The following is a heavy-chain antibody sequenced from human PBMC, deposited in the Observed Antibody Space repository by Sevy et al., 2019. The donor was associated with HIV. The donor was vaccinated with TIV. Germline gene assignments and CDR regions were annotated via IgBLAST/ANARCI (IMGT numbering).Heavy chain of an antibody. CDR2: IRYDGSNK. D-gene: IGHD3-9*01. CDR1: GFTFSSYG. J-gene: IGHJ4*02. V-gene: IGHV3-30*02. CDR3: ASLYDILTGPNDY. Sequence: GGSLRLSCAASGFTFSSYGMHWVRQAPGKGLEWVAFIRYDGSNKYYADSVKGRFTISRDNSKNTLYLQMNSLRAEDTTVYYCASLYDILTGPNDYWGQGTLVTVSS.